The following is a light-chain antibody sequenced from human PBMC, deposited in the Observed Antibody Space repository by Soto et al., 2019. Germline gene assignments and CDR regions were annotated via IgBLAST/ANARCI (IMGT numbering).Light chain of an antibody. Sequence: QSVLTQPASVSGSPGQSITISCTGTSSDVGGYNYVSWYQQHPGKAPKLMIYDVSNRPSGVSNRFSGSKSGNTASLTISGLQAEDEADYYCISYTRSNTLYVVFGGGTKLTVL. CDR3: ISYTRSNTLYVV. CDR2: DVS. V-gene: IGLV2-14*01. J-gene: IGLJ2*01. CDR1: SSDVGGYNY.